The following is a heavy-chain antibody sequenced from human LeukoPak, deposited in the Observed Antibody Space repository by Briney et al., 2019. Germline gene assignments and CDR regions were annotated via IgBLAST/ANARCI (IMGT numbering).Heavy chain of an antibody. D-gene: IGHD6-19*01. J-gene: IGHJ5*02. CDR1: GFTFSSYS. CDR3: ARDLGRSSGSAPFDP. V-gene: IGHV3-21*01. Sequence: PGGSLRLSCAASGFTFSSYSMNWVRQAPGKGLEWVSSISSSSSYIYYADSVKGRFTISRDNAKNSLYLQMNSLRAEDTAVYYCARDLGRSSGSAPFDPWGQGTLVTVSS. CDR2: ISSSSSYI.